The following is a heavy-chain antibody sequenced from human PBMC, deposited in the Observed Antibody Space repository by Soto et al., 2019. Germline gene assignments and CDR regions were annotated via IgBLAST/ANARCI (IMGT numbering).Heavy chain of an antibody. CDR1: GFTFSSYS. V-gene: IGHV3-21*01. D-gene: IGHD3-22*01. CDR3: ARDIIGGGYYWSVKPSYYYYGMDV. Sequence: EVQLVESGGGLVKPGGSLRLSCAASGFTFSSYSMNWVRQAPGKGLEWVSSIGSSSSYICYADSVKGRFTISRDNAKNSLYLQMNSLRAEDTAVYYCARDIIGGGYYWSVKPSYYYYGMDVWGQGTTVTVSS. CDR2: IGSSSSYI. J-gene: IGHJ6*02.